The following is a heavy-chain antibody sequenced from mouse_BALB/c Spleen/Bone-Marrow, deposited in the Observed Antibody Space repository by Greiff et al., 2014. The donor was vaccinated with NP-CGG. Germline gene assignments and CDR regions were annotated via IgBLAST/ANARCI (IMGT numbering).Heavy chain of an antibody. CDR2: IDPANGNT. Sequence: VQLKESGAELVKPGASVKLSCTASGFYIKDTYMHWVKQRPEQGLEWIGRIDPANGNTKYDPKFQGKATITADTSSNTAYLQLSSLTSEDTAVYYCASYYYGSSLFAYWGQGTLVTVSA. D-gene: IGHD1-1*01. J-gene: IGHJ3*01. CDR3: ASYYYGSSLFAY. V-gene: IGHV14-3*02. CDR1: GFYIKDTY.